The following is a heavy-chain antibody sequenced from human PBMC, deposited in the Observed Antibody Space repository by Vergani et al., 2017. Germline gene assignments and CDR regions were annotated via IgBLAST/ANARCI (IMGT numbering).Heavy chain of an antibody. D-gene: IGHD5-12*01. CDR3: AKDAREISDYEYFYY. CDR2: IGYDGRIK. Sequence: QVQLVETGGGVVQPGGSLRLYCATSGFSFNTYGAHWVRQAPGKGLEWVAFIGYDGRIKYNVDSVKGRFPIFRDNSKKTLSLQMRRLRADDTAVYHCAKDAREISDYEYFYYWVQGTLVTVSS. CDR1: GFSFNTYG. V-gene: IGHV3-30*02. J-gene: IGHJ4*02.